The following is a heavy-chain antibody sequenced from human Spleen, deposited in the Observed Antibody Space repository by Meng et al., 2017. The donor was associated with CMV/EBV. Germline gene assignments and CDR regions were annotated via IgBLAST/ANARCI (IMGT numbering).Heavy chain of an antibody. CDR3: AGSRPGGGACDY. V-gene: IGHV4-4*07. Sequence: QVQQQEPGPGLVKPSETLSLSCIVSGAPIKNHNWNWVRQPAGQGLEWIGLIQVIGHTVYNPSLKSRVTVSLDASKSQFSLTLNSVTAADTATYYCAGSRPGGGACDYWGQGTLVTVSS. CDR2: IQVIGHT. J-gene: IGHJ4*02. CDR1: GAPIKNHN. D-gene: IGHD3-16*01.